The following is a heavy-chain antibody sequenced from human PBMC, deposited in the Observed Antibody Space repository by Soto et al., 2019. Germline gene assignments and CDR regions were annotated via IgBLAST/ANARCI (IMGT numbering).Heavy chain of an antibody. D-gene: IGHD3-10*02. CDR2: IYYSGTT. J-gene: IGHJ5*02. CDR3: ARGGCSSCRFDH. V-gene: IGHV4-61*08. CDR1: GGSISSCGYS. Sequence: SETLSLTCAVSGGSISSCGYSWSWIRQPPGKGLEWIGYIYYSGTTKYNSSLKSRVAMSVDTSKNQFSLNLSSVTAADSAVYYCARGGCSSCRFDHWGQGTLVTVSS.